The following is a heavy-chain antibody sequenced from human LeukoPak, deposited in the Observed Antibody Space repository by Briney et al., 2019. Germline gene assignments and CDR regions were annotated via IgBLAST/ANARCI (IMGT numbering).Heavy chain of an antibody. CDR2: IWYDGSNK. CDR3: ARGGPDIVVVPAAIKLLDY. D-gene: IGHD2-2*02. J-gene: IGHJ4*02. V-gene: IGHV3-33*01. Sequence: GGSLRLSCAASGFTFSSYGMHWVRQAPGKGLEWVAVIWYDGSNKYYADSVKGRFTISRDNSKNTLYLQMNSLRAEDTAVYYCARGGPDIVVVPAAIKLLDYWGQGTLVTVSS. CDR1: GFTFSSYG.